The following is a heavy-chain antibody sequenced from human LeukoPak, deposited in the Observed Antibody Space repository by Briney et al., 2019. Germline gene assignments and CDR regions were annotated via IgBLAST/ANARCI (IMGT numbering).Heavy chain of an antibody. CDR3: ARWELPTRFDAFDI. J-gene: IGHJ3*02. CDR2: IYDSGST. D-gene: IGHD1-26*01. Sequence: SETLSLTCTVSGGSIRSSYYYWGWIRQPPGKGLEWIGSIYDSGSTYYNPSLMSRVTISVDTSKNQFSLKLNSVTAADTAVYYCARWELPTRFDAFDIWGQGTMVTVSS. V-gene: IGHV4-39*01. CDR1: GGSIRSSYYY.